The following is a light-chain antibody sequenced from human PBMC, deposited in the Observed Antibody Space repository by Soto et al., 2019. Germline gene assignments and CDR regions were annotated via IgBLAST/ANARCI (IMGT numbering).Light chain of an antibody. J-gene: IGKJ4*01. CDR3: QQRSNWQVT. CDR2: DAS. V-gene: IGKV3-11*01. Sequence: EIVLTQPPATLSLSPGERATLSSRASQSVSGYLAWNQQKPGQAPRLLFFDASTRATGIPARFSGSGSVTDFTLTISSLEPEDFAVYYCQQRSNWQVTFGGGTKVEIK. CDR1: QSVSGY.